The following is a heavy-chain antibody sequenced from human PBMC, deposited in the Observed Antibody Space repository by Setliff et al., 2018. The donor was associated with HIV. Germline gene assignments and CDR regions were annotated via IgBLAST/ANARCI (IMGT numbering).Heavy chain of an antibody. J-gene: IGHJ5*02. CDR2: IIPIFGTA. Sequence: SVKVSCKASGYTFTSYGISWVRQAPGQGLEWMGGIIPIFGTANYAQKFQGRVTITADESTSTAYMELSSLRSEDTAVYYCARDLSGVTTASPRRDWFDPWGQGTLVTVSS. CDR1: GYTFTSYG. CDR3: ARDLSGVTTASPRRDWFDP. D-gene: IGHD4-17*01. V-gene: IGHV1-69*13.